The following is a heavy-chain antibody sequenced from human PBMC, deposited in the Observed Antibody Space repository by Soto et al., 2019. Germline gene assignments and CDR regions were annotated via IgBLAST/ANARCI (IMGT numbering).Heavy chain of an antibody. CDR2: ILNGGSED. CDR3: GRDDDFGPNALDL. J-gene: IGHJ3*01. V-gene: IGHV3-33*01. Sequence: QMQLVESGGGVVQPGRSLRLSCAASGFTFSNYGMHWVRQAPGKGLEWVSLILNGGSEDFYRDSVKGRFTISRDNSRNSLYLQMNSLRDADTALYYCGRDDDFGPNALDLWGQGTMVSVSS. CDR1: GFTFSNYG. D-gene: IGHD1-1*01.